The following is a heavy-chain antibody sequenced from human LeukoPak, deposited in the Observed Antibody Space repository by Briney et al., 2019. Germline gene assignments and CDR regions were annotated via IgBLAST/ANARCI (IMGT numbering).Heavy chain of an antibody. V-gene: IGHV4-59*01. CDR1: GGPISRYY. D-gene: IGHD6-19*01. CDR2: IYYSGTT. Sequence: PSETLSLTCTVSGGPISRYYWSWIRQPPGKGLEWIGYIYYSGTTNYNPSLKSRVTISVATSKNQFSLNLSSVTAADTAVYYCARGGGGEYSSGWYDYWGQGTLVTVSS. CDR3: ARGGGGEYSSGWYDY. J-gene: IGHJ4*02.